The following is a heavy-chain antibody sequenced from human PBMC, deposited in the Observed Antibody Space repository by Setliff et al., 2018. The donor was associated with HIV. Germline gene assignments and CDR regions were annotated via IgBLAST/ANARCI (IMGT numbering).Heavy chain of an antibody. V-gene: IGHV1-24*01. J-gene: IGHJ3*01. CDR3: ARPLPIGGYCSSTSCQGAFDF. D-gene: IGHD2-2*01. CDR1: GYSLTELS. CDR2: FDPDDGET. Sequence: ASVKVSCKVSGYSLTELSMHWVRQAPGKGLEWMGGFDPDDGETVYAQQFQGRVTMTEDTSTDTAYMELRSLRSDDTAVYYCARPLPIGGYCSSTSCQGAFDFWGQGTMVTVSS.